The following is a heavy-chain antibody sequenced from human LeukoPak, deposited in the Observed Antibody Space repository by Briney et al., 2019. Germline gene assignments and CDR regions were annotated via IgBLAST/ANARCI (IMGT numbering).Heavy chain of an antibody. CDR1: GYTLTSYY. V-gene: IGHV1-46*01. D-gene: IGHD5-12*01. CDR3: ARDRGGYSSFYYYGMDV. J-gene: IGHJ6*02. Sequence: ASVKLSCKASGYTLTSYYIHWVRQAPGQGLEWMGIIDPSGGSTSYAQKFQGRVTMTRDTSTSTVYMELSSLRSEDTAVYYCARDRGGYSSFYYYGMDVWGQGSTVGVSS. CDR2: IDPSGGST.